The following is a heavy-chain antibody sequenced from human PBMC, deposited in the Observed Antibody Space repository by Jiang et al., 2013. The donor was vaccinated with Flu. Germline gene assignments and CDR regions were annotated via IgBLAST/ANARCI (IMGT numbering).Heavy chain of an antibody. V-gene: IGHV4-59*13. CDR2: ISNSGST. CDR1: GASISSYY. CDR3: ASAYGDYGGYGH. Sequence: VKPSETLSLTCTVSGASISSYYWSWIRQPQEGLEWIGYISNSGSTKYNPSLKSRVTISVDTSKNLFSLKLSSVTAADTALYYCASAYGDYGGYGHWGQGTLVTVSS. J-gene: IGHJ4*02. D-gene: IGHD4-17*01.